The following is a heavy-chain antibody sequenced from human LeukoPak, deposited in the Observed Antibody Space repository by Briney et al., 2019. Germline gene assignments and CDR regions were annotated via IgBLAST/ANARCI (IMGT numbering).Heavy chain of an antibody. CDR2: IYYSGST. CDR1: GGSISSSSYY. J-gene: IGHJ6*02. D-gene: IGHD6-6*01. CDR3: AREAAHYYYGMDV. Sequence: SETLSLTCTVSGGSISSSSYYWSWIRQPPGKGLEWIGYIYYSGSTYYNPSLKSRVTISVDTSKNQFSLKLSSVTAADTAVYYCAREAAHYYYGMDVWGQGTTVTVSS. V-gene: IGHV4-30-4*01.